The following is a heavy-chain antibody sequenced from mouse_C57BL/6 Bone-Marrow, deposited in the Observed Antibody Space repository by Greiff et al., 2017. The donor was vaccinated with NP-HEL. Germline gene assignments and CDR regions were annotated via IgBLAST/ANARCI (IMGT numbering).Heavy chain of an antibody. Sequence: QVQLQQPGAELVMPGASVKLSCKASGYTFTSYWMHWVKQRPGQGLEWIGEIDPSDSYTNYNQKFKGKSTLTVDKSSSTAYMQLSSLTSEDSAVYYCARAPPYQGDFDYWGQGTTLTVSS. CDR2: IDPSDSYT. CDR1: GYTFTSYW. V-gene: IGHV1-69*01. J-gene: IGHJ2*01. CDR3: ARAPPYQGDFDY.